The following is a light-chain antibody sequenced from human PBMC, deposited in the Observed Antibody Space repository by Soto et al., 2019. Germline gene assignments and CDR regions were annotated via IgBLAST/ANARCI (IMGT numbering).Light chain of an antibody. V-gene: IGLV2-23*01. Sequence: QSALTQPASVSGSPGQSITISCTGTTNDVGGYNLVSWYQHYPGKAPKLMIYEGSKRPSGVSARFSGSKSGNTASLTISGLQAEDEADYYCCSYAGPRYVFGTRTKLTVL. CDR1: TNDVGGYNL. CDR2: EGS. CDR3: CSYAGPRYV. J-gene: IGLJ1*01.